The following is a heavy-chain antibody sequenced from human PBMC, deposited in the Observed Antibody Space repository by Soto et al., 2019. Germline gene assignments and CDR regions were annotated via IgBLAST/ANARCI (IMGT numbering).Heavy chain of an antibody. CDR1: GFTFSDSG. CDR2: ISSTGSST. V-gene: IGHV3-64D*08. Sequence: GGSLRLSCAASGFTFSDSGMNWVRQAPGKGLECVSAISSTGSSTYYADSVKGRFTISRDNSKNTLYLQMSSLRAEDTAVYYCVKQQLYLRVFDYWGQGTLVTVSS. D-gene: IGHD6-13*01. CDR3: VKQQLYLRVFDY. J-gene: IGHJ4*02.